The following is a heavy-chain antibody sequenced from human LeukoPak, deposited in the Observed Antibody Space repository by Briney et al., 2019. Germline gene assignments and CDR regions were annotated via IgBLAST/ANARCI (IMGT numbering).Heavy chain of an antibody. CDR1: GFTFSSYA. CDR3: AKDSFDY. Sequence: GGSLRLSCAASGFTFSSYAMHWVRQAPGKGLEWVAVISYDGSNKYYADSVKGRFAISRDNSKNTLYLQMNSLRAEDTAVYYCAKDSFDYWGQGTLVTVSS. V-gene: IGHV3-30*09. J-gene: IGHJ4*02. CDR2: ISYDGSNK.